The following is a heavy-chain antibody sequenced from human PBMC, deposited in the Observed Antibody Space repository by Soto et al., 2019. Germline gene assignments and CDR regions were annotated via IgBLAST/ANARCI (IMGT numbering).Heavy chain of an antibody. D-gene: IGHD2-2*01. Sequence: PGWSPRLSCAASGFTFSSYWMHWVRQAPGKGLVWVSRINSDGSSTSYADSVKGRFTISRDNAKNTLYLQMNSLRAEDTAVYYCPRDPNLYCSGTDCYVYWFQGTLFTVSS. CDR1: GFTFSSYW. CDR3: PRDPNLYCSGTDCYVY. CDR2: INSDGSST. J-gene: IGHJ4*01. V-gene: IGHV3-74*01.